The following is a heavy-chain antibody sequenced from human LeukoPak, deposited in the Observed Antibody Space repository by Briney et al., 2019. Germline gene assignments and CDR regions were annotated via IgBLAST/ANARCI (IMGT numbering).Heavy chain of an antibody. Sequence: SETLSLTCTVSGVSISSYYWSWIRQPPGKGLEWIGYRYYRGSTNSNPSLKSRVTISVDTSKNQFSLKLSSVTAADTAVYYCATLGSFDYWGQGTLVTVSS. V-gene: IGHV4-59*01. CDR1: GVSISSYY. CDR2: RYYRGST. CDR3: ATLGSFDY. D-gene: IGHD7-27*01. J-gene: IGHJ4*02.